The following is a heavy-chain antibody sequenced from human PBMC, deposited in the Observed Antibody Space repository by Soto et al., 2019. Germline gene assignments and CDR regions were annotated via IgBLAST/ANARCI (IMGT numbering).Heavy chain of an antibody. V-gene: IGHV3-11*01. CDR2: ISGSGSTM. D-gene: IGHD2-21*02. CDR3: ARLGLFDY. J-gene: IGHJ4*02. Sequence: GGSLRLSCAASGFTFSDYYMSWIRQAPGQGLEWISYISGSGSTMYYADSVKGRFTISRDNAKGSVYLRMSGLRAEDTAVYYCARLGLFDYWGRGILVTVSS. CDR1: GFTFSDYY.